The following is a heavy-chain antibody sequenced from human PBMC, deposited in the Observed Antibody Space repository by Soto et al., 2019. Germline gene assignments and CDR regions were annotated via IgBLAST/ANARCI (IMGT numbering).Heavy chain of an antibody. V-gene: IGHV1-46*01. CDR1: GYTFSRYY. CDR2: INPSGGST. D-gene: IGHD1-26*01. Sequence: QVQLVQSGAEVKKPGASVKVSCKASGYTFSRYYIHWVRQAAGQGLEWMGVINPSGGSTTHAQNFQGRVTMPRDTSTTTVFMELSSLTPEDTAVYYCARRVGAGVLDYWGQGTLVTVSS. J-gene: IGHJ4*02. CDR3: ARRVGAGVLDY.